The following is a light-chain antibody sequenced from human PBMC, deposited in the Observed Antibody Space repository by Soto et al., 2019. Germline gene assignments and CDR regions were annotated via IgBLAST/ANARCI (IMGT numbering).Light chain of an antibody. J-gene: IGLJ2*01. CDR3: QTWVSGTVG. CDR1: SGHSSYA. V-gene: IGLV4-69*01. CDR2: LNSDGSH. Sequence: QLVLTQSPSASASLGASVKLTCTLSSGHSSYAIAWHQQQPEKGPRYLMKLNSDGSHSKGDGIPDRFSGSSSGAERYLTISSLQSEGEADYYCQTWVSGTVGFGGGTKLTVL.